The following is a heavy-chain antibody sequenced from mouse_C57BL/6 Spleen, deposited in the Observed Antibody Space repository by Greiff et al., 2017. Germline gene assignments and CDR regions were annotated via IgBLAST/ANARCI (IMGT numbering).Heavy chain of an antibody. Sequence: QVQLQQPGAELVRPGSSVKLSCKASGYTFTSYWMHWVKQRPIQGLEWIGNIDPSDSETHYNQKFKDKATLTVDKSSSTADMRLSSLTSEDSAVYSCAREGELGPFAYWGQGTLVTVSA. D-gene: IGHD4-1*01. V-gene: IGHV1-52*01. CDR3: AREGELGPFAY. J-gene: IGHJ3*01. CDR1: GYTFTSYW. CDR2: IDPSDSET.